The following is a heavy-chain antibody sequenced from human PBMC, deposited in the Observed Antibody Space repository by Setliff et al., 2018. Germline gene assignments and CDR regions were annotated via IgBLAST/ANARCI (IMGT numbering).Heavy chain of an antibody. CDR2: INANGGAN. Sequence: ASVKVSCKASGYTFTDYYIHWIRQAPGQGLEWMGWINANGGANGQSYKFRGRVAIPRDTSIRTVFMELNRLTSDDTAVYYCARGRQVHRHLVIVPAAAFDFWGQGARVT. D-gene: IGHD2-2*01. CDR1: GYTFTDYY. CDR3: ARGRQVHRHLVIVPAAAFDF. V-gene: IGHV1-2*07. J-gene: IGHJ4*02.